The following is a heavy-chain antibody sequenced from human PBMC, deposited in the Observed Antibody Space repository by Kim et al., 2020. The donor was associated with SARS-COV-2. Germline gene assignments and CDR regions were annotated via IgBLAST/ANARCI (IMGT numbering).Heavy chain of an antibody. V-gene: IGHV3-30*02. J-gene: IGHJ4*02. D-gene: IGHD6-13*01. Sequence: SVKGRLTLSSDNSKNTLYLQMNSLRAEDTAVYYCAKALRSRIAAAGTFDYCGQGTLVTVSS. CDR3: AKALRSRIAAAGTFDY.